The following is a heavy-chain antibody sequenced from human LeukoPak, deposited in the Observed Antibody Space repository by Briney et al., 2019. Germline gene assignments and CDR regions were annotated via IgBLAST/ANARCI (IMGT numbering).Heavy chain of an antibody. D-gene: IGHD5-18*01. CDR2: ISAYNGNT. J-gene: IGHJ3*02. CDR3: ARTFAGYSYVTAQGDAFDI. CDR1: GYTFTSYG. V-gene: IGHV1-18*01. Sequence: ASVKVSCKASGYTFTSYGISWVRQAPGQGLEWMGWISAYNGNTNYAQKLQGRVTMTTDTSTSTAYMDLRSLRSDDTAVYYCARTFAGYSYVTAQGDAFDIWGQGTMVTVSS.